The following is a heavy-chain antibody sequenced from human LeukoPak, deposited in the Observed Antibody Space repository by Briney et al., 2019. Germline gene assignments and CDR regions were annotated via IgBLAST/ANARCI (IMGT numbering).Heavy chain of an antibody. CDR3: ARDRPFGGVIDGMDV. CDR2: THSGGNT. Sequence: GGSLRLSCAASGLSVSSSYMSWVRQAPGQGLEWVSVTHSGGNTYYGDSVKGRFFISRDSSENTLYLQMNSLTAEDTAVYYCARDRPFGGVIDGMDVWGQGTTVTVTS. J-gene: IGHJ6*02. V-gene: IGHV3-53*01. CDR1: GLSVSSSY. D-gene: IGHD3-16*02.